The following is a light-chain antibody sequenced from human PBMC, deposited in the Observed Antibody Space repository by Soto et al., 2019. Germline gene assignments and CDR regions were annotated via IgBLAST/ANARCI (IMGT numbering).Light chain of an antibody. CDR1: SSDVGGYNY. CDR3: SSYTSSGNYA. CDR2: DVS. Sequence: QSVLTQPASVSGSPGQSITISCTGTSSDVGGYNYVSWYQQHPGKAPKLMIYDVSNRPSGVSNRFSGSKSGNTASLTISGLQAEDEADYYCSSYTSSGNYAFGPGTKFTVL. V-gene: IGLV2-14*01. J-gene: IGLJ1*01.